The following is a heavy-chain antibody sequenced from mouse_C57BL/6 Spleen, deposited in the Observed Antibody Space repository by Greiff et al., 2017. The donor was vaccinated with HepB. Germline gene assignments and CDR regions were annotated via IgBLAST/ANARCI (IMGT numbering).Heavy chain of an antibody. V-gene: IGHV2-5*01. Sequence: QVQLKESGPGLVQPSQSLSITCTVSGFSLTSYGVHWVRQSPGKGLEWLGVIWRGGSTDYNAAFMSRLSITKDNSKSQVFFKMNSLQADDTAIYYCAKKGNWDGHWYFDVWGTGTTVTVSS. CDR2: IWRGGST. CDR1: GFSLTSYG. D-gene: IGHD4-1*01. CDR3: AKKGNWDGHWYFDV. J-gene: IGHJ1*03.